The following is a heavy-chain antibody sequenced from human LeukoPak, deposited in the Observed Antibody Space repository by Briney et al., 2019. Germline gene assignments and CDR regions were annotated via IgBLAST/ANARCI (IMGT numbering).Heavy chain of an antibody. Sequence: PGGSLRLSCVASGFTFTTHNMNWVRQAPGKGLEWVSYISGSGDAIFYADSVKGRFTISRDNAKNSLYLQMNSLRAEDTAVYYCAREPYSSDLGGWFDPWGQGTLVTVSS. CDR3: AREPYSSDLGGWFDP. CDR2: ISGSGDAI. V-gene: IGHV3-48*04. J-gene: IGHJ5*02. CDR1: GFTFTTHN. D-gene: IGHD6-25*01.